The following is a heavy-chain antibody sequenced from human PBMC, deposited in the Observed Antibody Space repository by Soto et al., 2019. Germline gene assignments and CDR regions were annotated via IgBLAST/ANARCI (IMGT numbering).Heavy chain of an antibody. CDR1: GYTFTSYG. Sequence: EASVKVSCKASGYTFTSYGISWVRQAPGQGLEWMGWISAYNGNTNYAQKLQGRVTMTTDTSTSTAYMELRSLRSDDTAVYYCASYSYGFRDWFDPWGQGTLVTVSS. V-gene: IGHV1-18*01. D-gene: IGHD5-18*01. CDR2: ISAYNGNT. J-gene: IGHJ5*02. CDR3: ASYSYGFRDWFDP.